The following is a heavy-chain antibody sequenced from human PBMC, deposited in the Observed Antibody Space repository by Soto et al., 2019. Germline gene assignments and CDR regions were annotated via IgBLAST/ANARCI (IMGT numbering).Heavy chain of an antibody. D-gene: IGHD3-9*01. Sequence: PSETLSLTCSVSGCSLSRSSYYWGWVRPPPGKGLEWIGSIYYSGSTYYNPSLKSRVTISIDKSKNQFSLKLSSLTAADTAVYYCPRLEGLATISYYFDFWGQGTLVTVSS. J-gene: IGHJ4*02. CDR3: PRLEGLATISYYFDF. CDR2: IYYSGST. V-gene: IGHV4-39*01. CDR1: GCSLSRSSYY.